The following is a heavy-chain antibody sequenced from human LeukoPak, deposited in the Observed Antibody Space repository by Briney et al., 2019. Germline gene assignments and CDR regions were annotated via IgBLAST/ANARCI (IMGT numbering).Heavy chain of an antibody. Sequence: ASVKVSCKASGYTFTSYYMHWVRQAPGQGLEWMGIINPSGGSTSYAQKFQGRVTMTRDTSTSTVYMELSSLRSEDTAVYYCARDLEGIAAEDGGFDPWGQGILVTVSS. J-gene: IGHJ5*02. CDR3: ARDLEGIAAEDGGFDP. V-gene: IGHV1-46*01. D-gene: IGHD6-13*01. CDR1: GYTFTSYY. CDR2: INPSGGST.